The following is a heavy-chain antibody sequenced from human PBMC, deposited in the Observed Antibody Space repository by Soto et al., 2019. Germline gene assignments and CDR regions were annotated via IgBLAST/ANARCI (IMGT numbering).Heavy chain of an antibody. D-gene: IGHD3-10*01. CDR2: IKYSGNT. CDR3: ARDPGSGSYYGWFDP. CDR1: GGSISSSRCH. J-gene: IGHJ5*02. V-gene: IGHV4-39*07. Sequence: SETLSLTCTVSGGSISSSRCHWGWIRQPPGKGLEWIASIKYSGNTFYNPSLKSRVTISTDTSKNEFSLKLSSVTAADTAVYYCARDPGSGSYYGWFDPWGQGTLVTVSS.